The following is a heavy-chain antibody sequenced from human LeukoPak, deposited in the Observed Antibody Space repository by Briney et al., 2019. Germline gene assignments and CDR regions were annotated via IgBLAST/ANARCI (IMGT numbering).Heavy chain of an antibody. CDR3: AKDKDSSGYYWYFDL. CDR2: ISYDGSNK. J-gene: IGHJ2*01. Sequence: GGSLRLSCAASGFTFSSYAMHWVRQAPGEGLEWVAVISYDGSNKYYADSVKGRFTISRDNSKNTLYLQMNSLRAEDTAVYYCAKDKDSSGYYWYFDLWGRGTLVTVSS. V-gene: IGHV3-30-3*01. D-gene: IGHD3-22*01. CDR1: GFTFSSYA.